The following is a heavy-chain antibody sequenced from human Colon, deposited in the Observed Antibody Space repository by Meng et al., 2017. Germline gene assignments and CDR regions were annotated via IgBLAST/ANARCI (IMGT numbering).Heavy chain of an antibody. Sequence: GGSLRLSCGASGFVFRSYWMSWVRQAPGKGLEWVASIKQDGSEQYYVDSVKGRFTISRDNAENSLFLQMNSLSGDDTAVYYCARVGGYSYGFFDYWGQGTLVTVSS. V-gene: IGHV3-7*01. CDR2: IKQDGSEQ. D-gene: IGHD5-18*01. CDR1: GFVFRSYW. CDR3: ARVGGYSYGFFDY. J-gene: IGHJ4*02.